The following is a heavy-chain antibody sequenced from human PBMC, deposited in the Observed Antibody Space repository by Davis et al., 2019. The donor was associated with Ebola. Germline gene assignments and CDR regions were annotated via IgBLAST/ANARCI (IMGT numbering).Heavy chain of an antibody. CDR3: ARSSYQPDY. CDR1: GFTFNKYW. J-gene: IGHJ4*02. Sequence: PGGSLRLSCAASGFTFNKYWMHWVRQAPGKGLVWVSRINRDGSFTDYADSVKGRFSISRDSTSNTLYLQMNGLRAEDTAVYYCARSSYQPDYWGQGTLVTVSS. V-gene: IGHV3-74*01. CDR2: INRDGSFT. D-gene: IGHD2-2*01.